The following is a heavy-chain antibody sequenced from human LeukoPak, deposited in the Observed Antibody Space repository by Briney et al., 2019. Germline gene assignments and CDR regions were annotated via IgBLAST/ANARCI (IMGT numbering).Heavy chain of an antibody. J-gene: IGHJ4*02. V-gene: IGHV3-23*01. CDR1: GFTFDTYG. D-gene: IGHD3/OR15-3a*01. CDR3: ARAIRRDFWTGYFWGTLDY. CDR2: ISGSGGSK. Sequence: GGSLRLSCAASGFTFDTYGMSWVRQAPGKGLEWVSAISGSGGSKYYADSVKGRFTISRDNSKNKLYLQMNSLRVEDTAVYYCARAIRRDFWTGYFWGTLDYWGQGTLVTVSS.